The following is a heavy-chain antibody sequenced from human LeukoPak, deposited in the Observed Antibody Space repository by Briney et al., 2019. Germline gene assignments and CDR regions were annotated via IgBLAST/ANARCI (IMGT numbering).Heavy chain of an antibody. J-gene: IGHJ3*02. CDR1: GFTFSSYA. CDR2: ISGSGGST. Sequence: GGSLRLSCAASGFTFSSYAMSWVRQAPGKGLEWVSAISGSGGSTYYADSVKGRFTISRDNSKNTLYLQMNSLRAEDTAVYYCAKGLRYFDWYSSDDALDIWGQGTMVTVSS. V-gene: IGHV3-23*01. D-gene: IGHD3-9*01. CDR3: AKGLRYFDWYSSDDALDI.